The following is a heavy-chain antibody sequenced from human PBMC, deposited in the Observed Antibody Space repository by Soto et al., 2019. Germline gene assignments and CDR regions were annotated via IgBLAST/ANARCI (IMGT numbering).Heavy chain of an antibody. D-gene: IGHD3-22*01. CDR2: IIPIFGTA. Sequence: ASVKVSCKASGGTFSSYAISWVRQAPGQGLEWMGGIIPIFGTANYAQKFQGRVTITADESTSTAYMELSSLRSEDTAVYYCAREAGPITMIVVAYDAFDIWGQGTMVT. CDR1: GGTFSSYA. V-gene: IGHV1-69*13. J-gene: IGHJ3*02. CDR3: AREAGPITMIVVAYDAFDI.